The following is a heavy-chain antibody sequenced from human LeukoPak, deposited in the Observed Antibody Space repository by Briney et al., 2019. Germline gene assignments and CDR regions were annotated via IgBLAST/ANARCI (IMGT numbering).Heavy chain of an antibody. CDR1: GFTFSTYS. Sequence: GGSLRLSWAASGFTFSTYSLSWVRQASGKGLEWVSTINDGGNITDYAASVKGRFTISRDNSKNTLYLQMNSLRAEDTAIYYCAKAAVDYYDSSGYYYFDYWGQGTLVTVSS. V-gene: IGHV3-23*01. CDR2: INDGGNIT. J-gene: IGHJ4*02. CDR3: AKAAVDYYDSSGYYYFDY. D-gene: IGHD3-22*01.